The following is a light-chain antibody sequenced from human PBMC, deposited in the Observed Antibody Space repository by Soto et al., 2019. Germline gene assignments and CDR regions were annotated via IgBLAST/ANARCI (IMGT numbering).Light chain of an antibody. V-gene: IGKV1-8*01. CDR2: AAS. J-gene: IGKJ2*01. Sequence: AIRMTQSPSSLSASTGDRVTITCRASQGISSYLAWYQQKPGKAPKLLIYAASTLQSGVPSRFSGSGSGTDFTLTISCLQSEDFATYYCKQYYSYPPTFGQGTKLDIK. CDR1: QGISSY. CDR3: KQYYSYPPT.